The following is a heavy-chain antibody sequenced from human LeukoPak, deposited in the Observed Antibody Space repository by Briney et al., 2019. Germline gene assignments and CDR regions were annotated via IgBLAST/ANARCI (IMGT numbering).Heavy chain of an antibody. Sequence: PSETLSLTCTVSGGSISSYCWSWIRQPPGKGLEWIGYIYYSGSTNYNPSLKSRVTISVDTSKNQFSLKLSSVTAADTAVYYCARDRNIAAAGTYRYYYYGMDVWGQGTTVTVSS. J-gene: IGHJ6*02. CDR3: ARDRNIAAAGTYRYYYYGMDV. CDR1: GGSISSYC. CDR2: IYYSGST. V-gene: IGHV4-59*01. D-gene: IGHD6-13*01.